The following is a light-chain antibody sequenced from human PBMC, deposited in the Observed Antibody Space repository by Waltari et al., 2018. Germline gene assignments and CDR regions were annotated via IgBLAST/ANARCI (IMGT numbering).Light chain of an antibody. CDR3: QQYNNWPPWT. Sequence: DIQMTQSPSSLSASVGDTVTIPCRASQTIDVYLNCYQQQPGKAPNLLIYAASTLLIGVPSRFSGFGSETEFTLTISSLQSEDFAVYYCQQYNNWPPWTFGQGTKVEIK. J-gene: IGKJ1*01. CDR2: AAS. V-gene: IGKV1-39*01. CDR1: QTIDVY.